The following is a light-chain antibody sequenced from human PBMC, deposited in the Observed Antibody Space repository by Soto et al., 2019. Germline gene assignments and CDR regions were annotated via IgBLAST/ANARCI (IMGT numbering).Light chain of an antibody. CDR3: QQYYNTPRT. CDR1: QSVLTSSNNKNY. J-gene: IGKJ1*01. CDR2: WAS. V-gene: IGKV4-1*01. Sequence: DIVMTQSPDSLAVSLGERSTINCRSSQSVLTSSNNKNYLAWYQQKPGQPPKVLIYWASTRESGVPDRFSGSESGTDFTLTISSLQAEDVAVYYCQQYYNTPRTFGQGTKVDI.